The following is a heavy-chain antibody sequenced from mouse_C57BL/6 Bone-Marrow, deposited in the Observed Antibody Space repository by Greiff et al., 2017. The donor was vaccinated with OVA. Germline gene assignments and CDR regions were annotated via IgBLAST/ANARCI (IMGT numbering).Heavy chain of an antibody. D-gene: IGHD2-2*01. V-gene: IGHV1-34*01. J-gene: IGHJ2*01. CDR1: GYTFTDYY. Sequence: VQLQQSGPELVKPGASVKMSCKASGYTFTDYYMHWVKQSHGKSLEWIGYIYPNNGGNGYNQKFKGKATLTVYKSSSTAYMELRSLTSEDSAVYYCARDGGLRRGGYFDYWGQGTTLTVSS. CDR2: IYPNNGGN. CDR3: ARDGGLRRGGYFDY.